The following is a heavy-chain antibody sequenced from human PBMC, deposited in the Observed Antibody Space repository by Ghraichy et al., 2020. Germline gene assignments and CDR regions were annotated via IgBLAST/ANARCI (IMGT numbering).Heavy chain of an antibody. CDR1: GFSFKTYS. CDR3: ARGDFWSGYYDYYGMEV. V-gene: IGHV3-21*01. Sequence: GGSLRLSCAASGFSFKTYSMNWVRQAPVKGLEWVSSISISGSYIYYADSMKGRFTISRDNANNSLFLQMNSLRAEDTAVYYCARGDFWSGYYDYYGMEVWGQGTTVTVSS. J-gene: IGHJ6*02. D-gene: IGHD3-3*01. CDR2: ISISGSYI.